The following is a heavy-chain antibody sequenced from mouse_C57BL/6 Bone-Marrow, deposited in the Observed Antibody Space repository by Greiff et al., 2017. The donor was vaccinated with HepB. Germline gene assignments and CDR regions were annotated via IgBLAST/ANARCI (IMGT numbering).Heavy chain of an antibody. CDR3: ARAVYYGSSYHYYAMDY. D-gene: IGHD1-1*01. Sequence: DVQLQESGPGMVKPSQSLSLTCTVPGYSITSGYDWHWIRHFPGNNLEWMGYISYSGSTNYNPSLKSRISITHDTSKNHVFLKLNSVTTEDTATYYCARAVYYGSSYHYYAMDYWGQGTSVTVSS. V-gene: IGHV3-1*01. CDR1: GYSITSGYD. CDR2: ISYSGST. J-gene: IGHJ4*01.